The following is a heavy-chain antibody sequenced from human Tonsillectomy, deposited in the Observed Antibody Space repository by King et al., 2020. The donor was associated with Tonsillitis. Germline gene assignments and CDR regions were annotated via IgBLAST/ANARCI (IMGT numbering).Heavy chain of an antibody. CDR1: GFTFSSYA. Sequence: VQLVESGGGVVQPGRSLRLSCAASGFTFSSYAIHWVRQAPGKGLEWVAVISYDGSNKYYADSVKGRFTISRDNSKNTLYLQMNSLRAEDTAVYYCARDRPYYDFYSYGMDVWGQGTTVTVSS. J-gene: IGHJ6*02. V-gene: IGHV3-30-3*01. CDR2: ISYDGSNK. D-gene: IGHD3-3*01. CDR3: ARDRPYYDFYSYGMDV.